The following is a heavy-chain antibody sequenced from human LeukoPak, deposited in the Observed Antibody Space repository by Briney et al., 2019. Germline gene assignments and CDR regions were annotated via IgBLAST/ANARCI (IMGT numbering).Heavy chain of an antibody. Sequence: GSLRLSCVASGFTFSSYSMNWVRQAPGKGLEWVSHITASGTAMFYADSVKGRLTISRDNAKNSLYLQMNSLRDEDTAVYYCASSESYRFDYWGQGTLVTVSS. CDR3: ASSESYRFDY. J-gene: IGHJ4*02. V-gene: IGHV3-48*02. CDR1: GFTFSSYS. CDR2: ITASGTAM. D-gene: IGHD1-26*01.